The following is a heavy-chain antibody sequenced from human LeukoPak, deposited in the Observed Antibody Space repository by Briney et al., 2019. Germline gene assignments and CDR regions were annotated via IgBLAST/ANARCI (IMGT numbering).Heavy chain of an antibody. V-gene: IGHV1-18*01. D-gene: IGHD3-3*01. J-gene: IGHJ5*02. CDR2: ISAYNGNT. CDR1: GYTFTSYG. CDR3: ARESAYYDFWSGYYKKYNWFDP. Sequence: ASVKVSCKASGYTFTSYGISWVRQAPGQGLEWMGWISAYNGNTNYAQKLQGRVTMTTDTSTSTAYMELRSLRSDDTAVYYCARESAYYDFWSGYYKKYNWFDPWGQGTLVTVSS.